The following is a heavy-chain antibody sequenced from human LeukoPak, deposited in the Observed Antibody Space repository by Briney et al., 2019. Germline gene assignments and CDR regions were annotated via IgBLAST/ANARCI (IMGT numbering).Heavy chain of an antibody. CDR1: GYTLTELS. J-gene: IGHJ4*02. Sequence: ASVKVSCKVSGYTLTELSMHWVRQAPGKGLEWMGGFDPEDGETIYAQKFQGRVTMTEDTSTDTAYMELSSLRSEDTAVYYCAGLRFLAFESDYWGQGTLVTVSS. CDR2: FDPEDGET. D-gene: IGHD3-3*01. V-gene: IGHV1-24*01. CDR3: AGLRFLAFESDY.